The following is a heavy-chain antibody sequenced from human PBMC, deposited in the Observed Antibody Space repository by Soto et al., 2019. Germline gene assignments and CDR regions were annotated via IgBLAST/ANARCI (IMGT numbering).Heavy chain of an antibody. Sequence: SETLSLTFTVSGGSISSGGYYWSWIRQDPGKGLEWIGYIYYSGSTYYNPSLKSRVTISVDMSKNQFSLQLSSVTAADTAVYYCARARYYCSGTSCYYVKCWGRRTLVTVAS. J-gene: IGHJ4*02. CDR2: IYYSGST. D-gene: IGHD2-2*01. CDR1: GGSISSGGYY. CDR3: ARARYYCSGTSCYYVKC. V-gene: IGHV4-31*03.